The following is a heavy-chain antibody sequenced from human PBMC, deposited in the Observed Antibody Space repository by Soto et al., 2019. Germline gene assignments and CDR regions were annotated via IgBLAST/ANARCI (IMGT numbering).Heavy chain of an antibody. V-gene: IGHV5-51*01. D-gene: IGHD6-13*01. Sequence: PGESLKISCKGSGYSFTIYWIGWVRQMPGKGLEWMGIIYPGDSDTRYSPSFQGQVTISADKSISTAYLQWSSLKASDTAMYYCARHPYSSSWYSWFDPWGQGTLVTVSS. J-gene: IGHJ5*02. CDR3: ARHPYSSSWYSWFDP. CDR2: IYPGDSDT. CDR1: GYSFTIYW.